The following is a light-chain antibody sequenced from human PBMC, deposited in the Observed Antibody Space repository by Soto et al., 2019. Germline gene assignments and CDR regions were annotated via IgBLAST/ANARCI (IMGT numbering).Light chain of an antibody. CDR3: QSYDSGMRAF. CDR2: GIN. CDR1: SSNIGSDYH. J-gene: IGLJ2*01. Sequence: QSVLTQPPSVSGAPGQRFTISCTGSSSNIGSDYHVHWYQHLPGKAPKLLIYGINNRPSGVPDRFSGSRSGTSVALTITGLQAEDEAYYYCQSYDSGMRAFFVGGTQLPVL. V-gene: IGLV1-40*01.